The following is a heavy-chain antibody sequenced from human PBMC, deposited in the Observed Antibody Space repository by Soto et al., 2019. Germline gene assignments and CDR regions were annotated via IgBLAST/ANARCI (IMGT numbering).Heavy chain of an antibody. CDR1: GFTFSDYY. Sequence: GGSLRLSCGASGFTFSDYYMTWIRQAPGKGLEWVSYIDNSGTIKYYADSVKGRFTISRDNTKNSLSLQMNSLGAEDTAIYYCARIEGDCSGGSCYSGGFDYWGQGALVTAPQ. CDR2: IDNSGTIK. D-gene: IGHD2-15*01. V-gene: IGHV3-11*01. CDR3: ARIEGDCSGGSCYSGGFDY. J-gene: IGHJ4*02.